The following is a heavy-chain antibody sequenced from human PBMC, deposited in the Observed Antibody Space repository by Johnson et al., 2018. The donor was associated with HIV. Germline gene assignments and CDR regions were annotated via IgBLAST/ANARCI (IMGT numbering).Heavy chain of an antibody. CDR3: ARDRGYWDAFDI. D-gene: IGHD3-22*01. V-gene: IGHV3-66*01. CDR1: GITVSSSY. Sequence: VQLVESGGGLVQPGGSLRLSCAASGITVSSSYMSWVRQAPGKGLEWVSVIYSGGNTYYADSVKGRFSISRDNAKQSLYLQMNSLRAEDTAVYYCARDRGYWDAFDIWGQGTMVTVSS. J-gene: IGHJ3*02. CDR2: IYSGGNT.